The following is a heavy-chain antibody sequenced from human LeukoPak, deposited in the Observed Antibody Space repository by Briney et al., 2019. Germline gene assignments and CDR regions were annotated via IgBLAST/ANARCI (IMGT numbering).Heavy chain of an antibody. CDR1: GFIFSTYA. CDR3: ARGKIMRSVFDY. Sequence: GGSLRLSCATSGFIFSTYALSWVRQAPGKGLEWASSISGSGGSTYHADSVKGRFAISRDSSKNTLYLQMNSLRAEDTAIYYCARGKIMRSVFDYWGQGTLVTVSS. V-gene: IGHV3-23*01. CDR2: ISGSGGST. D-gene: IGHD3-16*01. J-gene: IGHJ4*02.